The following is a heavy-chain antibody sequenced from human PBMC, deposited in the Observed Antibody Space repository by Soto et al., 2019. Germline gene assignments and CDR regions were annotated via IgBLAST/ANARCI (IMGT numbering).Heavy chain of an antibody. CDR1: EFTFYAYG. J-gene: IGHJ4*02. Sequence: QVQLVESGGGVVQPGRSLRLSCAASEFTFYAYGMHWVRQAPGKGLEWVADLSFDGSTTYYADSVKGRFTISRDNPKNMLYLQMNSLRVEDTAVYYCATQGGRYYDSSGYYLDSWGQGTLVTVSS. D-gene: IGHD3-22*01. CDR2: LSFDGSTT. CDR3: ATQGGRYYDSSGYYLDS. V-gene: IGHV3-30*03.